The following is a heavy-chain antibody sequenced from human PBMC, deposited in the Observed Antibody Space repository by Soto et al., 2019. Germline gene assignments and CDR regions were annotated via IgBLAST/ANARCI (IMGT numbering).Heavy chain of an antibody. CDR3: ARSQAHYGSGSYFFYYYGMDV. CDR1: GGSISSYY. J-gene: IGHJ6*02. V-gene: IGHV4-59*08. CDR2: IYYSGST. Sequence: SETLSLTCTVSGGSISSYYWSWIRQPPGKGLEWIGYIYYSGSTNYNPSLKSRVTISVDTSKNQFSLKLSSVTAADTAVYYCARSQAHYGSGSYFFYYYGMDVWGQGTTVTVSS. D-gene: IGHD3-10*01.